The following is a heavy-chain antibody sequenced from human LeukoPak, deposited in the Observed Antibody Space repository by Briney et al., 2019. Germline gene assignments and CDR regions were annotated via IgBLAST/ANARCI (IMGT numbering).Heavy chain of an antibody. V-gene: IGHV3-21*01. CDR2: ISSRSTYI. J-gene: IGHJ6*04. D-gene: IGHD3-16*01. CDR3: AKSTRAVMAMMDV. CDR1: GVTFSSYS. Sequence: PGGSLRLSCAASGVTFSSYSMNWVRQAPGKGLEWVSSISSRSTYIYYADSVKGRFTISRDNAKNSLYLQINSLRAEDTAVYFCAKSTRAVMAMMDVWGKGTTVTVSS.